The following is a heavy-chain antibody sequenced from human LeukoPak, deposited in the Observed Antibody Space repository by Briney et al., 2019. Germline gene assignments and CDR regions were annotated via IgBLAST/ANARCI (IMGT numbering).Heavy chain of an antibody. D-gene: IGHD3-16*01. CDR3: ARDSSASPLGA. CDR1: GFTFSSYS. V-gene: IGHV3-48*01. CDR2: ISSSSSTI. J-gene: IGHJ5*02. Sequence: PGGSLRLSCAASGFTFSSYSMNWVRQAPGKGLEWVSYISSSSSTIYYADSVKGRFTISRDNAKNSLYLQMDSLRADDTAVYYCARDSSASPLGAWGQRTLVTVSS.